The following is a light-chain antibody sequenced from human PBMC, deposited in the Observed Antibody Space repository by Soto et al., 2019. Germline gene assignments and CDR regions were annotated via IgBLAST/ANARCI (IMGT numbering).Light chain of an antibody. J-gene: IGKJ1*01. CDR1: QSVSSS. V-gene: IGKV3-20*01. Sequence: EIVLTQSPGTLSLSPGERATLSCRASQSVSSSLAWYQQKPGQAPRLLIYGASSRATGIPDRFSGSGSGTAFPLTISSLEPEDFAVYYCQQYGSSSGTFDQGNKVEIK. CDR3: QQYGSSSGT. CDR2: GAS.